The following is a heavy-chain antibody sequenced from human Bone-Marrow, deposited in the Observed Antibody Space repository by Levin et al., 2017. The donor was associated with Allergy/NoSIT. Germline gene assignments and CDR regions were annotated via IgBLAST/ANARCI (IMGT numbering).Heavy chain of an antibody. V-gene: IGHV3-9*01. CDR2: ISWNSGSI. CDR1: GFTFDDYA. J-gene: IGHJ6*02. D-gene: IGHD4-17*01. Sequence: LSLTCAASGFTFDDYAMHWVRQAPGKGLEWVSGISWNSGSIGYADSVKGRFTISRDNAKNSLYLQMNSLRAEDTALYYCAKDLGYGVFYYYGMDVWGQGTTVTVSS. CDR3: AKDLGYGVFYYYGMDV.